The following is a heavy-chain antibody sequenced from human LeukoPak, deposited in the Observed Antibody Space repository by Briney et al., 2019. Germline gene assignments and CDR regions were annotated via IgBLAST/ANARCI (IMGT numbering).Heavy chain of an antibody. CDR2: ISSSTI. V-gene: IGHV3-48*04. CDR3: ARVGQGDSSGLFDY. J-gene: IGHJ4*02. Sequence: PGGSLRLSCAASGFTFSSYSMNWVRQAPGKGLEWVSYISSSTIYYADSVKGRFTISRDNAKNSLYLQMNSLRAEDTAVYYCARVGQGDSSGLFDYWGQGTLVTVSS. D-gene: IGHD3-22*01. CDR1: GFTFSSYS.